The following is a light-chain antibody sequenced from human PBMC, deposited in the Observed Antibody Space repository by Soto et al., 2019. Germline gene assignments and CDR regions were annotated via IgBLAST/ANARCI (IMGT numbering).Light chain of an antibody. CDR2: GES. Sequence: EIVLTQSPGTLTLSPGERATLSCRASQSVSNYLAWYQQKTGQAPRIIIYGESSRATGIPDRFSGSGSGTDFTLTTSSLEPEDFAVYYCQKYGTSPPTCGQGTKVDIK. CDR1: QSVSNY. CDR3: QKYGTSPPT. J-gene: IGKJ1*01. V-gene: IGKV3-20*01.